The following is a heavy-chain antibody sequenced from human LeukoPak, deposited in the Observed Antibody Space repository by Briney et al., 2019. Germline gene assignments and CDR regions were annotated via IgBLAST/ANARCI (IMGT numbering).Heavy chain of an antibody. CDR1: GGSFSGYY. CDR2: INHSGRT. Sequence: PAETLSLTCAVSGGSFSGYYWTWIRQPPGKGLGWIGEINHSGRTNYNPSLKSRVTISVDTSKNQFSLKLSSVTAADTAVYYCARPLGYCSTSTCPQSWFDPWGQGTLVTVSS. CDR3: ARPLGYCSTSTCPQSWFDP. V-gene: IGHV4-34*01. J-gene: IGHJ5*02. D-gene: IGHD2-2*01.